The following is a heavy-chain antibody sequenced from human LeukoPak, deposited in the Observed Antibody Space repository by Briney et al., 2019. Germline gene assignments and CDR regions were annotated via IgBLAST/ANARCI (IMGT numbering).Heavy chain of an antibody. CDR3: ATGITFGGVIVPFDY. CDR2: FDPEDGET. J-gene: IGHJ4*02. V-gene: IGHV1-24*01. D-gene: IGHD3-16*02. CDR1: GYTLTELS. Sequence: ASVKVSCKVSGYTLTELSMHWVRQAPGKGLEWMGGFDPEDGETIYAQKFQGRVTMTEDTSTDTAYMELSSLRSEDTAVYYCATGITFGGVIVPFDYWGQGTPVTVSS.